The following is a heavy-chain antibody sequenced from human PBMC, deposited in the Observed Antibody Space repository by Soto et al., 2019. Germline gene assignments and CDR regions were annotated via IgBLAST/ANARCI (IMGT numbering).Heavy chain of an antibody. Sequence: EVQLLESGGGLVQPGGSLRLSCAASGFTFSSYAIHWVRQAPGEGLEWVSGISGSGDSTSYTDSVKGRFTISRDNSKKTLNLPMNSLRAEDTAGYYCAKGTWQLVHTPYLHYWGQGTLVTVSS. CDR3: AKGTWQLVHTPYLHY. V-gene: IGHV3-23*01. CDR2: ISGSGDST. D-gene: IGHD6-6*01. J-gene: IGHJ4*02. CDR1: GFTFSSYA.